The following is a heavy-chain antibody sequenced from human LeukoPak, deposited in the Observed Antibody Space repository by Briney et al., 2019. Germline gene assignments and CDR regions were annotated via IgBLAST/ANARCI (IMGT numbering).Heavy chain of an antibody. CDR1: GYTFTSYY. Sequence: ASVKVSCKASGYTFTSYYMHWVRQAPRQGLEWMGIINPSGGSTSYAQKFQGRVTMTRDTSTSTVYMELSSLRSEDTAVYHCAREVYSGYVGGAFDIWGQGTMVTVSS. CDR2: INPSGGST. D-gene: IGHD5-12*01. J-gene: IGHJ3*02. CDR3: AREVYSGYVGGAFDI. V-gene: IGHV1-46*01.